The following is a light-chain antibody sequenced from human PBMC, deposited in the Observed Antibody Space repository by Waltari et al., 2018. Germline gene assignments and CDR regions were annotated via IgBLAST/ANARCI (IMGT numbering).Light chain of an antibody. Sequence: SYELTQPPSVSVSPGQTARITCSGDALPKQYAYWYQQKPGQAPVLLIYKDSQRPSGIPERFSASSSAKTVTLTISGVQAEDEADYYCQSADSSSMYWVFGGGTKLTVL. V-gene: IGLV3-25*03. CDR3: QSADSSSMYWV. CDR1: ALPKQY. J-gene: IGLJ3*02. CDR2: KDS.